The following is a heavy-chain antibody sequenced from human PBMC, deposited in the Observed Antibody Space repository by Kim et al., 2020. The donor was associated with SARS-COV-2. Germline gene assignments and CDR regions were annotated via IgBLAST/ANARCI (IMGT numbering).Heavy chain of an antibody. J-gene: IGHJ2*01. CDR2: ISGDGGST. V-gene: IGHV3-43*02. D-gene: IGHD6-13*01. CDR3: AKRKAAAGPNDYWYFDL. Sequence: GGSLRLSCAASGFTFDDYAMHWVRQAPGKGLEWVSLISGDGGSTYYADSVKGRFTISRDNSKNSLYLQMNSLRTEDTALYYCAKRKAAAGPNDYWYFDLWGRGTLVTVSS. CDR1: GFTFDDYA.